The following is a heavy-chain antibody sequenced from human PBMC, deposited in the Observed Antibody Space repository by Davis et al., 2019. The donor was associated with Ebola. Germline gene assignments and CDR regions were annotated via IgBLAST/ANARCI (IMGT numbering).Heavy chain of an antibody. Sequence: GSLRLSCAASGFTFSSYAMSWVRQAPGKGLEWVSAISGSGGSTYYADSVKGRFTISRDNSKNTLYLQMNSLRAEDTAVYYCVPPGILGEPEENYYFDYWGQGTLVTVSS. CDR1: GFTFSSYA. CDR3: VPPGILGEPEENYYFDY. J-gene: IGHJ4*02. D-gene: IGHD2-15*01. V-gene: IGHV3-23*01. CDR2: ISGSGGST.